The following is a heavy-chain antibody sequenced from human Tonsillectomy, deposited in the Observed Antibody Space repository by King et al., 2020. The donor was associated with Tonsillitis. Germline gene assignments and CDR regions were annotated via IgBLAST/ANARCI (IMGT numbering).Heavy chain of an antibody. D-gene: IGHD2-15*01. CDR3: ARGSDYCIGGSCPFEY. J-gene: IGHJ4*02. V-gene: IGHV1-2*05. CDR2: INPNSGGT. Sequence: QLVQSGAEVKKPGASVKVSCKASGYTFIGYYMHWVRQAPGQGLEWMGRINPNSGGTNYAQKFQGRVTMTRDTSISTAYMELSSLRSDDTVVYYCARGSDYCIGGSCPFEYWGQGTLVTVS. CDR1: GYTFIGYY.